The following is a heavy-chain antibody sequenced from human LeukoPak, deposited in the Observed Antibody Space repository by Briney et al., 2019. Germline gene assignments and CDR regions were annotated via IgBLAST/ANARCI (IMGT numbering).Heavy chain of an antibody. CDR2: ITDSSSSSM. Sequence: GGSLRLSCAASGFTFSSYTMNWVRQAPGKGLEWVSSITDSSSSSMYYADSVNGRFTISRDNAKNSLYLQMNSLRAVDTAVYYCARDFSSGSYYGDYYFDYWGQGTLVTVSS. J-gene: IGHJ4*02. CDR3: ARDFSSGSYYGDYYFDY. V-gene: IGHV3-21*01. D-gene: IGHD1-26*01. CDR1: GFTFSSYT.